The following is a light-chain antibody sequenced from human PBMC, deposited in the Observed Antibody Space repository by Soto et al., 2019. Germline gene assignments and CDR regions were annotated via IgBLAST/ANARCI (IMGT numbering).Light chain of an antibody. J-gene: IGKJ1*01. CDR2: ATS. CDR1: KGINNY. CDR3: QQYNSYPWT. V-gene: IGKV1-16*01. Sequence: DIQMTQFPPSLSASLGDSVSITCRASKGINNYLGWFQQQPGKAPKPLIYATSTLHSGVPSRFIGGGSGREFTLTITSLQPEDFVTYYCQQYNSYPWTVGQGTKVEVK.